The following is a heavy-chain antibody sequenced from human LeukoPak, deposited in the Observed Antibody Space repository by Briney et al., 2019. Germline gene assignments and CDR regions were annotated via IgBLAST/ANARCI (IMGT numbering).Heavy chain of an antibody. CDR3: ARGQWYYGSGIYPFDY. CDR2: INHSGST. V-gene: IGHV4-34*01. CDR1: GGSFSGYY. Sequence: SDTLSLTRAVYGGSFSGYYWSWIRQPPGKGLEWIGEINHSGSTNYNPSLKSRVTISVDTSKNQFSLKLSSVTAADTAVYYCARGQWYYGSGIYPFDYWGQGTLVTVSS. J-gene: IGHJ4*02. D-gene: IGHD3-10*01.